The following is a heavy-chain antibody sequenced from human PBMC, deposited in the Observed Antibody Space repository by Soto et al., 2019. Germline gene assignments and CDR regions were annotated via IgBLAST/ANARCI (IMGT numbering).Heavy chain of an antibody. CDR2: INPSGGST. V-gene: IGHV1-46*01. Sequence: QVQLVQSGAEVKKPGASVKVSCKASGYTFTSYYMHWVRQAPGQGLEWMGIINPSGGSTSYAQKFQGRVTMTRDTSTSTVYMELSSLRSEDTAVYYCARTRTRLVNYYYGMDVWGQGTTVTVSS. J-gene: IGHJ6*02. CDR3: ARTRTRLVNYYYGMDV. D-gene: IGHD6-6*01. CDR1: GYTFTSYY.